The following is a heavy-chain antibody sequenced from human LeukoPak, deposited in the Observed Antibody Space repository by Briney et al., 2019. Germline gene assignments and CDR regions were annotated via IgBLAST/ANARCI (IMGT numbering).Heavy chain of an antibody. J-gene: IGHJ3*02. CDR1: GFTFDDYA. V-gene: IGHV3-43*02. Sequence: TGGSLRLSCAASGFTFDDYAMHWVRQAPGKGLEWVSLISGDGGSTYYADSVKGRFTISRDNSKNSLYLQMNSLRTEDTALYYCGKDISIAAQYDAFDIWGQGTMVTVSS. D-gene: IGHD6-25*01. CDR2: ISGDGGST. CDR3: GKDISIAAQYDAFDI.